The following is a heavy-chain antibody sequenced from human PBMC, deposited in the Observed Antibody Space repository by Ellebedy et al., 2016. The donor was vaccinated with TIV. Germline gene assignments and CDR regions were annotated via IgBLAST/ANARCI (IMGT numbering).Heavy chain of an antibody. CDR2: ISASAITT. Sequence: PGGSLRLSCPAAGFTFGRYAINWVRQTPEKGLEWVSGISASAITTYYAASVEGRFIISSDSSKNTLYLKMNSLRADDTAIYYWARSGNFDWWYFDYWGRGALVTVSS. CDR1: GFTFGRYA. J-gene: IGHJ4*02. D-gene: IGHD3-9*01. V-gene: IGHV3-23*01. CDR3: ARSGNFDWWYFDY.